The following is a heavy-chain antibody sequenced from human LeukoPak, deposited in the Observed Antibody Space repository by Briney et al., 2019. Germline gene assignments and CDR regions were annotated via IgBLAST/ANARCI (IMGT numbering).Heavy chain of an antibody. J-gene: IGHJ4*02. CDR2: ISGSGGST. D-gene: IGHD1-26*01. Sequence: PGGSLRLPCAASGFTYSSYAMSWVRQAPGTGLEWVSGISGSGGSTYSADSVKGRFTISRDNSKNTLYLQMNNLRAEDTAVYYCAKEGAAGIVGAQPSGHWGQGTLVTVSS. V-gene: IGHV3-23*01. CDR3: AKEGAAGIVGAQPSGH. CDR1: GFTYSSYA.